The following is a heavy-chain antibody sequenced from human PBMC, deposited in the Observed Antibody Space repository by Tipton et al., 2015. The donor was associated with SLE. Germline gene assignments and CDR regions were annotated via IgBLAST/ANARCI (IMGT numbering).Heavy chain of an antibody. CDR1: GGSISSSNW. CDR3: AKDRELNPWQTGWFDP. Sequence: TLSLTCAVSGGSISSSNWWSWVRQPPGKGLEWIGEIYHSGSTNYNPSLKSRVTISVDKSKNQFSLKLSSVTAADTAVYYCAKDRELNPWQTGWFDPWGQGTLVTVSS. V-gene: IGHV4-4*02. J-gene: IGHJ5*02. D-gene: IGHD1-7*01. CDR2: IYHSGST.